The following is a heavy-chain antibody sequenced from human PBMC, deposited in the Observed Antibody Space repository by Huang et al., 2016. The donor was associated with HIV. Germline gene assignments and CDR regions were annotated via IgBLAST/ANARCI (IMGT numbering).Heavy chain of an antibody. D-gene: IGHD1-26*01. CDR3: AKDGRGSGTYYDYFEY. Sequence: QVQLVESGGGVVKPGRSRRPSCEDFGVTFNKFDMHGVRQAQGKGLEGVAIISCDGSSKSHADSVKGRFTISRDNSKNTVYLQMNSLRVEDTAVYYCAKDGRGSGTYYDYFEYWGQGTLVTVSS. CDR1: GVTFNKFD. J-gene: IGHJ4*02. V-gene: IGHV3-30*18. CDR2: ISCDGSSK.